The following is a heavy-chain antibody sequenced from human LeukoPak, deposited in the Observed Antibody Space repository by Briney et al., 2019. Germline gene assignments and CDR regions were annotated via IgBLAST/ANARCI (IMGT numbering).Heavy chain of an antibody. CDR3: ARAAIRGFIRGYFDH. J-gene: IGHJ4*02. Sequence: SETLSLTCAVYGGSFSGYYWSWIRQPPGKGLEWIGEINHSGSTNYNPSLKSRVTISVDTSKNQFSLKLSSVTAADTAVYYCARAAIRGFIRGYFDHWGQGTLVSVSS. V-gene: IGHV4-34*01. CDR1: GGSFSGYY. D-gene: IGHD3-10*01. CDR2: INHSGST.